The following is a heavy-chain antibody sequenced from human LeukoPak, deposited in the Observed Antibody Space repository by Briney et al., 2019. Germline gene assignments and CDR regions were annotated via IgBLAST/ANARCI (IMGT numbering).Heavy chain of an antibody. Sequence: NAGGSLRLSCSASGFTFCSYNMNWVRQAPGQGLEWVSSIISGSSYRFYADPVKGRFTISRDNAKTSLYRQMTSLRAEDTGLYYGARGIVEFDYWGQGTLVTVSS. D-gene: IGHD1-26*01. CDR1: GFTFCSYN. CDR3: ARGIVEFDY. V-gene: IGHV3-21*01. J-gene: IGHJ4*02. CDR2: IISGSSYR.